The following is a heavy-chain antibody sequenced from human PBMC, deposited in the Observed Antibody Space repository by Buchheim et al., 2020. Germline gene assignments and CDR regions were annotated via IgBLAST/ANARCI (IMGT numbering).Heavy chain of an antibody. J-gene: IGHJ6*02. CDR2: INPNSGGT. CDR1: GYTFTGYY. V-gene: IGHV1-2*02. D-gene: IGHD5-12*01. Sequence: QVQLVQSGAEVKKPGASVKVSCKASGYTFTGYYMHWVRQAPGQGLEWMGWINPNSGGTNYAQKFQGRVTMTRDTSISPAHMELSRLRSDDTAVYYWAREPLEGYSGYEIGYGMDVWGQGTT. CDR3: AREPLEGYSGYEIGYGMDV.